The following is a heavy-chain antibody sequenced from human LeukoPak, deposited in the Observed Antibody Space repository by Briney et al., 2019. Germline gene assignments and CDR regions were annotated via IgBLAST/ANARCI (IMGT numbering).Heavy chain of an antibody. V-gene: IGHV3-23*01. D-gene: IGHD6-13*01. CDR2: ISAGGDTI. J-gene: IGHJ4*02. CDR1: GFTFNSHA. Sequence: GGSLRLSCAASGFTFNSHAMSWVRQTPGKGLEWVSSISAGGDTIHYTDSVKGRFTISRDNSKNTLYLQMNSLRAEDTAVYYCAKAPTFSNAGTTNDFWGQGTLVTVSS. CDR3: AKAPTFSNAGTTNDF.